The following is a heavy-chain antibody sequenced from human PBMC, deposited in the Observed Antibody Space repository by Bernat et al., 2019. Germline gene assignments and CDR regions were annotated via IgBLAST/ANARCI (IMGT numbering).Heavy chain of an antibody. CDR1: GFTFSSYA. CDR3: AKSPYCGGDCYYYWFDP. D-gene: IGHD2-21*01. V-gene: IGHV3-23*01. J-gene: IGHJ5*02. CDR2: ISGSGGST. Sequence: EVQLLESGGGLVQPGGSLRLSCAASGFTFSSYAMSWVRQAPGKGLEWVSVISGSGGSTYYADSVKGRFTISRDKSKNTLNLQMNSLRAEDTAVYYCAKSPYCGGDCYYYWFDPWGQGTLVTVSS.